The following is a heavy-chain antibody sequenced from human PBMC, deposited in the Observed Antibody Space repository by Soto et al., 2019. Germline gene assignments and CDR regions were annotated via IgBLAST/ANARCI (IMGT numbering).Heavy chain of an antibody. CDR1: GFTFSSYG. V-gene: IGHV3-33*01. Sequence: GGSLRLSCAASGFTFSSYGMHWVRQAPGKGLEWVAVIWYDGSNKYYADSVKGRFTISRDNSKNTLYLQMNSLRAEDTAVYYCARETSESYYFDYWGQGTLVTVSS. J-gene: IGHJ4*02. CDR3: ARETSESYYFDY. CDR2: IWYDGSNK.